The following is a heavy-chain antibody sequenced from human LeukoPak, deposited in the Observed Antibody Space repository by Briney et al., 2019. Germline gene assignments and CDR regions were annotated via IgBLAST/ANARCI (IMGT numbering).Heavy chain of an antibody. Sequence: PSQTLSLTCTVSGDSISSGDYYWSWIRQPAGKGLEWIGRISSSGSTNYNPSLKSRVTISVDTSKNQFSLKLSSVTAADTAVYYCARYLYYYLDVWGTGTTVTVSS. V-gene: IGHV4-61*02. CDR2: ISSSGST. CDR1: GDSISSGDYY. CDR3: ARYLYYYLDV. J-gene: IGHJ6*03.